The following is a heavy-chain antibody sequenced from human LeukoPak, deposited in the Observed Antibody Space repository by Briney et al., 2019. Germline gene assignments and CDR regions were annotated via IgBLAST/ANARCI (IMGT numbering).Heavy chain of an antibody. V-gene: IGHV3-7*03. Sequence: GGSLRLSCAASGFPFSNYWMSWVRQAPGEGLEWVANINQDGSKRYYADSVKGRFTISRDDAKNSVYLQMNSLRPEDTAVYYCARAGFPSAFDIWGQGTMVTVSS. CDR1: GFPFSNYW. CDR3: ARAGFPSAFDI. J-gene: IGHJ3*02. CDR2: INQDGSKR. D-gene: IGHD1-1*01.